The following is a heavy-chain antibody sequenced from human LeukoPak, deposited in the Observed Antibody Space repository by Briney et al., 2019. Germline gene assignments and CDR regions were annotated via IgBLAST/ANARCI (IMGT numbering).Heavy chain of an antibody. V-gene: IGHV3-21*01. CDR1: GLTFSSYS. D-gene: IGHD6-13*01. J-gene: IGHJ4*02. Sequence: GGSLRLSCAVSGLTFSSYSMNWVRQAPGKGLEWVSSISSSSSYIYYADSVKGRFTISRDNAKNSLYLQMNSLRAEDTAVYYCARMGSWSFDFWGQGTLVTVSS. CDR2: ISSSSSYI. CDR3: ARMGSWSFDF.